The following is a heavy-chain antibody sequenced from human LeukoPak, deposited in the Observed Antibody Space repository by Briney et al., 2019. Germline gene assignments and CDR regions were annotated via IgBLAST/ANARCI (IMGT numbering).Heavy chain of an antibody. CDR3: ARDHAYCGGDCYYRGDAFDI. CDR1: GYTFTSYY. Sequence: GASVKVSCKASGYTFTSYYMHRVRQAPGQGLEWMGIINPSGGSTSYAQKFQGRVTMTRDTSTSTVYMELSSLRSEDTAVYYCARDHAYCGGDCYYRGDAFDIWGQGTMVTVSS. V-gene: IGHV1-46*01. CDR2: INPSGGST. D-gene: IGHD2-21*02. J-gene: IGHJ3*02.